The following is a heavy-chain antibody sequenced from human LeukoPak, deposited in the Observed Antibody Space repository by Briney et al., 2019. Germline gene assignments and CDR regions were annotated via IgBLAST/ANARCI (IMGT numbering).Heavy chain of an antibody. V-gene: IGHV1-2*02. Sequence: ASVKVSCKASGYTFTGYYMRWVRQAPGQGLEWMGWINPNSGGTNYAQKFQGRVTMTRDTSISTAYMELSRLRSDDTAVYYCASPLPSDSGSYLFDYWGQGTLVTVSS. CDR1: GYTFTGYY. CDR3: ASPLPSDSGSYLFDY. J-gene: IGHJ4*02. CDR2: INPNSGGT. D-gene: IGHD1-26*01.